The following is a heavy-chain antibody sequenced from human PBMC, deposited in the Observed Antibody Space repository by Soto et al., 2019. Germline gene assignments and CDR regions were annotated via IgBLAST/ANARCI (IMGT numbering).Heavy chain of an antibody. J-gene: IGHJ5*02. V-gene: IGHV4-30-2*01. D-gene: IGHD6-13*01. Sequence: SETLSLTCAVSGGSISSGGYSWSWIRQPPGKGLEWVGYIYHSGSTYYNPSLKSRVTISVDRSKNQFSLKLSSVTAADTAVYYCARAYGEAAGPWFDPWGQGTLVTVSS. CDR3: ARAYGEAAGPWFDP. CDR1: GGSISSGGYS. CDR2: IYHSGST.